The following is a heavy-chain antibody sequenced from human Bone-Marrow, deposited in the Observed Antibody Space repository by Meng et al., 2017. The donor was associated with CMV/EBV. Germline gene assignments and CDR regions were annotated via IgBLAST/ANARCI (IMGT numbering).Heavy chain of an antibody. J-gene: IGHJ5*02. D-gene: IGHD3-9*01. CDR2: INPNSGGT. CDR3: ARGILTGYYNVMNWFDP. CDR1: GYTFTGYY. Sequence: ASVKVSCKASGYTFTGYYMHWVRQAPGQGLEWMGWINPNSGGTNYAQKFQGRVTMTRDTSISTAYMELSRLRSDDTAVYYCARGILTGYYNVMNWFDPWGPGTLVTGSS. V-gene: IGHV1-2*02.